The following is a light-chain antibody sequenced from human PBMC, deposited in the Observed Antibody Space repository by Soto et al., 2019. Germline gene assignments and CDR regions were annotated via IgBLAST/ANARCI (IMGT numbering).Light chain of an antibody. Sequence: QSALTQPASVSGSPGQSLTISCTGTSSDVGDYPYVSWYQQHPGKAPKLLISEVSVRPSGVSNRFSGSKSGNTASLTISGLQVEDEANYFCSSYTSTNTLEVFGGGTQLTVL. J-gene: IGLJ3*02. CDR1: SSDVGDYPY. CDR2: EVS. CDR3: SSYTSTNTLEV. V-gene: IGLV2-14*01.